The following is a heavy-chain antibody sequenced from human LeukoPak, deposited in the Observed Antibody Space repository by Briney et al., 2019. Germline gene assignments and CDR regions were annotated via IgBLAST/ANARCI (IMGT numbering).Heavy chain of an antibody. Sequence: ASVKVSCKASGYTFTSYGISWVRQAPGQGLEWMGWISAYNGNTNYAQKLQGRVTMTTDTSTSTAHMELRSLRYDDTAVYYCARDGRFAAYEPDYWGQGTLVTVSS. CDR2: ISAYNGNT. V-gene: IGHV1-18*01. CDR1: GYTFTSYG. D-gene: IGHD1-26*01. J-gene: IGHJ4*02. CDR3: ARDGRFAAYEPDY.